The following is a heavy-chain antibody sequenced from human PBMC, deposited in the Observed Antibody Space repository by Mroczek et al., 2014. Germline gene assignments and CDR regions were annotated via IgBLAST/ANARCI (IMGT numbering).Heavy chain of an antibody. CDR3: ARGKYRSSGLYYGMDV. CDR1: GGSFSGYY. CDR2: ISHSGST. J-gene: IGHJ6*02. V-gene: IGHV4-34*01. D-gene: IGHD6-19*01. Sequence: QVQLQQWGAGLLKPSETLSLTCAVYGGSFSGYYWSWIRQPPGKGLEWIGEISHSGSTNYNPSLKSRVTISVDTSKNQXSLKLSSVTAADTAVYYCARGKYRSSGLYYGMDVWGQGTTVTVSS.